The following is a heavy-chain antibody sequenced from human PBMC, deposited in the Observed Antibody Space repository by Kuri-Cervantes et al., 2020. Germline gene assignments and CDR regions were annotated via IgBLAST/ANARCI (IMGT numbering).Heavy chain of an antibody. CDR2: ISSSSSTI. D-gene: IGHD1-26*01. CDR3: ATFPKWGFDY. Sequence: GESLKISCAASGFTFSSYSMNWVRQAPGKGLEWVSYISSSSSTIYYADSGKGRFTISRDNAKNSLYLQMNSLRDEDTAVYYCATFPKWGFDYWGQGTLVTVSS. CDR1: GFTFSSYS. J-gene: IGHJ4*02. V-gene: IGHV3-48*02.